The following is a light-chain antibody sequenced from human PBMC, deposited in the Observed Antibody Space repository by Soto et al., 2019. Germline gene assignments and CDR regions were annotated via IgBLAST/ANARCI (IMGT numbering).Light chain of an antibody. CDR2: EAS. CDR1: QDIGKD. CDR3: LQDYNYPRT. V-gene: IGKV1-6*01. Sequence: AIQMTQSPSSLSASVGDRVTLTCRASQDIGKDLGWYQQKPGEAPKLLIFEASTVQTGVPSRFSGSGSGTDFTLTISSLQPEDFETYCCLQDYNYPRTFGQGTTVALK. J-gene: IGKJ1*01.